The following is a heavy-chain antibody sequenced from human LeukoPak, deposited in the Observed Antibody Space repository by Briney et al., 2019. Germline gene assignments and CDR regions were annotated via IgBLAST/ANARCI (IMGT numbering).Heavy chain of an antibody. J-gene: IGHJ4*02. CDR3: ARGENWANDY. CDR1: GFTFSYYN. V-gene: IGHV3-21*01. CDR2: IGITSGYI. Sequence: GGSLRLSCAASGFTFSYYNMNWVRQAPGKGLEWVSSIGITSGYIYYADSVKGRFTISRDNAENSLYLQMNSLRAEDTAVYYCARGENWANDYWGQGTLVTVST. D-gene: IGHD4/OR15-4a*01.